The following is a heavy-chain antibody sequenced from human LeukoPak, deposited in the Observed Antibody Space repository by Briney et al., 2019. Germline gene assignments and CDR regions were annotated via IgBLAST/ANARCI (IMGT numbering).Heavy chain of an antibody. V-gene: IGHV4-61*01. D-gene: IGHD3-3*01. Sequence: SETLSLTCTVSGGSVSSGSYYWSWIRQPPGKGLEWIGYIYYSGSTNYNPSLKSRVTISVDTSKNQFSLKLSSVTAADTAVYYCARTQTSYDFWSGYYGTENNWFDPWGQGTLVTVSS. CDR1: GGSVSSGSYY. CDR2: IYYSGST. J-gene: IGHJ5*02. CDR3: ARTQTSYDFWSGYYGTENNWFDP.